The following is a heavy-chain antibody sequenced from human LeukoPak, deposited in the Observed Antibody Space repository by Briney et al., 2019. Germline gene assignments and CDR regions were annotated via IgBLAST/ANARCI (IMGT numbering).Heavy chain of an antibody. CDR2: TSSSGLYI. CDR3: AREERDGYNYYWYFDL. Sequence: GGSLRLSCAVSGFTSSTYTMNWVRQAPGKGLEWVSSTSSSGLYIYYADSVKGRFTISRDNAKNSLYLQMSSLRAEDTAVYYCAREERDGYNYYWYFDLWGRGTLVTVSS. J-gene: IGHJ2*01. D-gene: IGHD5-24*01. V-gene: IGHV3-21*01. CDR1: GFTSSTYT.